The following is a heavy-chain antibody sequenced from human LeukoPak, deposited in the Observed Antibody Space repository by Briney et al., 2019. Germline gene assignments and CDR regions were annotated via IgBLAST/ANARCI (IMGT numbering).Heavy chain of an antibody. Sequence: SETLSLTCTVSGGSISSYYWSWIRQSPGKGLEWIGYIYYTGSTNYNPSLKSRVTISVDTSKNQFSLNLRTVTSADTAVYYCPRFHYSGRGLSPYFDYGGQGTRVTVSS. V-gene: IGHV4-59*01. J-gene: IGHJ4*02. CDR1: GGSISSYY. CDR2: IYYTGST. CDR3: PRFHYSGRGLSPYFDY. D-gene: IGHD3-16*02.